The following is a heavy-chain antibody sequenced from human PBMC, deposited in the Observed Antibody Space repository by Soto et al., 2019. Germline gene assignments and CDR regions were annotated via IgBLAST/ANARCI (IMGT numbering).Heavy chain of an antibody. J-gene: IGHJ4*02. D-gene: IGHD2-15*01. Sequence: QVQLVESGGGVVQPGRSLRLSCAASGFTFSSYGMHWVRQAPGKGLEWVAVMSWDGSDEFYEETVKGRFTVSRDNSRNTLYLQMNSLRPEDAVVYYCSKEGCSGGICYGFDYWGQGTLFTVSS. CDR3: SKEGCSGGICYGFDY. CDR1: GFTFSSYG. CDR2: MSWDGSDE. V-gene: IGHV3-30*18.